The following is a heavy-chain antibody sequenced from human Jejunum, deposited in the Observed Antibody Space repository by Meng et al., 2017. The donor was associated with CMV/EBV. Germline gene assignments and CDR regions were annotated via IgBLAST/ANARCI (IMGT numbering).Heavy chain of an antibody. V-gene: IGHV1-18*01. D-gene: IGHD2-15*01. Sequence: HVQLWQSGAEVKKAGASVSVSCKASGYTFTHHGISWIRQAPGQGLEWIGWISCYNGDTNYAQKLQGRVTMTTDTSTNTAYMDLRGLRSDDTAVYYCARLYCSGGSCYTIDYWGQGTLVTVSS. J-gene: IGHJ4*02. CDR2: ISCYNGDT. CDR3: ARLYCSGGSCYTIDY. CDR1: GYTFTHHG.